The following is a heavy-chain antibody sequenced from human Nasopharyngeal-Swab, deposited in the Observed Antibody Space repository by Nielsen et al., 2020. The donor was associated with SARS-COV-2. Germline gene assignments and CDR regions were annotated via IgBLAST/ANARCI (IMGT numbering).Heavy chain of an antibody. Sequence: GGSLRLSCAASGFTFSSYAMSWVRQAPGKGLEWVAVISYDGSNKYYADSVKGRFTISRDNSKNTLYLQMNSLRAEDTAVYYCAKDHYYGSGSPHYWGQGTLVTGSS. J-gene: IGHJ4*02. V-gene: IGHV3-30*18. CDR2: ISYDGSNK. CDR3: AKDHYYGSGSPHY. CDR1: GFTFSSYA. D-gene: IGHD3-10*01.